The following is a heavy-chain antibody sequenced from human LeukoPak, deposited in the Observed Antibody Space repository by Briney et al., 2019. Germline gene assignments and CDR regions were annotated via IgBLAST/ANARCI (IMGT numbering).Heavy chain of an antibody. D-gene: IGHD3-10*01. J-gene: IGHJ6*03. CDR2: ISYDGSNK. Sequence: GGSLRLSCAASGFTFSSYGMHWVRQAPGKGLEWVAVISYDGSNKYYADSVKGRFTISRDNSKNTLYLQMNSLRAEDTAVYYYAKDPNYYGSDGGYYYMDVWGKGTTVTVSS. CDR1: GFTFSSYG. CDR3: AKDPNYYGSDGGYYYMDV. V-gene: IGHV3-30*18.